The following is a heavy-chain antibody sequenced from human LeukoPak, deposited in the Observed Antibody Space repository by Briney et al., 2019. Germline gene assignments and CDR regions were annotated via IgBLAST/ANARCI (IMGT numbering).Heavy chain of an antibody. V-gene: IGHV3-48*03. Sequence: TGGSLRLSCAASGFSSSSYEMNWIRQAPGKGLEWVSYISSSGSTTHYADSVKGRFTISRDNAKNSLYLQMNSLRAEDTAVYYCARDDYYDKGYWGQGTLVTVSS. D-gene: IGHD3-22*01. CDR2: ISSSGSTT. CDR3: ARDDYYDKGY. J-gene: IGHJ4*02. CDR1: GFSSSSYE.